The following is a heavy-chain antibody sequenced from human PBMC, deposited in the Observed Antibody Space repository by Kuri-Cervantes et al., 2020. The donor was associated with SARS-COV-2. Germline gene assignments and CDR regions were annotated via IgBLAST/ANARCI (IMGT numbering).Heavy chain of an antibody. CDR3: AKTQGDVVTPLLWGFFDY. Sequence: GGSLRLSCAASGFTFSSYAMHWVRQAPGKGLEWVAVISYDGSNKYYADSVKGRFTISRDNSKNTLYLQMNSLRAEDTAVYYCAKTQGDVVTPLLWGFFDYWGQGTLVTVSS. CDR1: GFTFSSYA. J-gene: IGHJ4*02. CDR2: ISYDGSNK. D-gene: IGHD4-23*01. V-gene: IGHV3-30*07.